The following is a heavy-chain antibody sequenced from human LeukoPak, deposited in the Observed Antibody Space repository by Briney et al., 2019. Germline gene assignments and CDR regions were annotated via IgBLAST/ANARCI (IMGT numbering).Heavy chain of an antibody. CDR1: GFTFSSYS. CDR3: ARSAAAGNFDY. D-gene: IGHD6-13*01. J-gene: IGHJ4*02. V-gene: IGHV3-21*01. CDR2: ISSSSSYI. Sequence: GGSLRLSCAASGFTFSSYSMNWVRQAPGKGLEWVSSISSSSSYIYYADSVKGRFTISRDNAQNSLYLQMNSLRAEDTAAYYCARSAAAGNFDYWGQGTLVTVSS.